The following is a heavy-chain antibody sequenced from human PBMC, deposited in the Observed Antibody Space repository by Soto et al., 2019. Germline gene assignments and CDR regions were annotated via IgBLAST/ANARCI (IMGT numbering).Heavy chain of an antibody. CDR2: FDPEDGET. J-gene: IGHJ6*02. V-gene: IGHV1-24*01. D-gene: IGHD2-8*01. Sequence: GASVKVSCKVPGYTLTELSMHWVRQAPGKGLEWMGGFDPEDGETIYAQKFQGRVTMTEDTSTDTAYMELSSLRSEDTAVYYCATVTVGPGLNCTNGVCYDYYYYYGMDVWGQGTTVTVSS. CDR3: ATVTVGPGLNCTNGVCYDYYYYYGMDV. CDR1: GYTLTELS.